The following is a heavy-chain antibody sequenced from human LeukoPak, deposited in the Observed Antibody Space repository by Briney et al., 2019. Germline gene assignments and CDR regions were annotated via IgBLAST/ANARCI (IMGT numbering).Heavy chain of an antibody. J-gene: IGHJ6*03. CDR3: ARDYDFWSGYSPNYYYYYMDV. CDR2: INHSGST. D-gene: IGHD3-3*01. Sequence: SETLSLTCAVYGGSFSGYYWSWIRQPPGKGLEWIGEINHSGSTNYNPSLKSRATISVDTSKNQFSLKLSSVTAADTAVYYCARDYDFWSGYSPNYYYYYMDVWGKGTTVTVSS. V-gene: IGHV4-34*01. CDR1: GGSFSGYY.